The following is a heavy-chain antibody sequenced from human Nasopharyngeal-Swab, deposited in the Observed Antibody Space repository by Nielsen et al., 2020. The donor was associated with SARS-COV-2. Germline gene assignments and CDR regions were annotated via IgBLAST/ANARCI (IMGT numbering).Heavy chain of an antibody. CDR3: VKDLRGNYAFDI. V-gene: IGHV3-64D*06. J-gene: IGHJ3*02. CDR2: INDYEDRL. D-gene: IGHD1-7*01. Sequence: WIRQPPGKGLEYVSTINDYEDRLYYADSAKGRFTISRDNSKNTLYLQMSSLRAEDTAVYWCVKDLRGNYAFDIWGQGTMVTVSS.